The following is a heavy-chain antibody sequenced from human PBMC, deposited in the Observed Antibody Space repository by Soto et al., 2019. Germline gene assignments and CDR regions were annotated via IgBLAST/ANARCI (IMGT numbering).Heavy chain of an antibody. J-gene: IGHJ5*02. CDR3: ARSYSGTFYGYDT. D-gene: IGHD1-26*01. V-gene: IGHV4-59*01. Sequence: KASETLSLTCTVSGGSISSYHWSWIRQSPGKGLEWIGYVFHTGSTKYNPALKRRVTISVDTSKNQFSLKLSSVSAADTGLYYCARSYSGTFYGYDTWGQGILVTVSS. CDR1: GGSISSYH. CDR2: VFHTGST.